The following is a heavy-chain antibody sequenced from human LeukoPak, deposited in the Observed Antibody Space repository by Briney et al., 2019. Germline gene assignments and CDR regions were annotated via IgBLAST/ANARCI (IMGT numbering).Heavy chain of an antibody. J-gene: IGHJ4*02. CDR1: VYTFTGYY. CDR2: INPNSGGT. CDR3: ARGMDTANY. V-gene: IGHV1-2*02. Sequence: ASVTVSFMASVYTFTGYYMHWVRQAPGQGVEWMGWINPNSGGTNYAQKFQGRVTMTRDTSISTAYMELSRLRSDDTAVYYCARGMDTANYWGQGTLVTVSS. D-gene: IGHD5-18*01.